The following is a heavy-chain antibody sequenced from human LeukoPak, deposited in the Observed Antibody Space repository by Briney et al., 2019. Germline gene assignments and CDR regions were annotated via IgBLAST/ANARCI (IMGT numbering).Heavy chain of an antibody. CDR3: ARDLYGDCVRGWYFDL. CDR2: IYYSGST. CDR1: GGSISSYY. Sequence: SETLSLTCTVPGGSISSYYWSWIRQPPGKGLEWIGYIYYSGSTNYNPSLKSRVTISVDTSKNQFSLKLSSVTAADTAVYYCARDLYGDCVRGWYFDLWGRGTLVTVSS. D-gene: IGHD4-17*01. V-gene: IGHV4-59*01. J-gene: IGHJ2*01.